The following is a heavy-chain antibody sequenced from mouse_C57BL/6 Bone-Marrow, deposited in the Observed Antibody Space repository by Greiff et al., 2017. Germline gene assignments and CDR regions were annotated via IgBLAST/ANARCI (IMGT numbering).Heavy chain of an antibody. CDR1: GYTFTSYG. J-gene: IGHJ1*03. D-gene: IGHD1-2*01. V-gene: IGHV1-58*01. CDR3: ARQRRWYFDV. Sequence: VQLQQSGAELVRPGSSVKMSCKTSGYTFTSYGINWVKQRPGQGLEWIGYIYIGNGYTVYNEKFKGKATLTSDTSSSTAYMQLSSLTSEDSAIYFCARQRRWYFDVWGRGTTVTVTS. CDR2: IYIGNGYT.